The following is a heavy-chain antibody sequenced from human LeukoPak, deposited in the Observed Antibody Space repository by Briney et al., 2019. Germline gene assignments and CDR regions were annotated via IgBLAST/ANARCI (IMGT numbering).Heavy chain of an antibody. V-gene: IGHV3-49*03. CDR3: TRDRSIAAAGTRYFQH. CDR2: IRSKAYGGTT. D-gene: IGHD6-13*01. J-gene: IGHJ1*01. Sequence: GRSLRLSCTASGFTFGDYAMSWFRQAPGKGLEWVGFIRSKAYGGTTEYAASVKGRFTISRDDSKSIAYLQMNSLKTEDTAVYYCTRDRSIAAAGTRYFQHWGQGTLVTVSS. CDR1: GFTFGDYA.